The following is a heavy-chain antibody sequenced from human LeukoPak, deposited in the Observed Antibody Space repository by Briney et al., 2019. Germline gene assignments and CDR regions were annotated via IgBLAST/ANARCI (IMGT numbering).Heavy chain of an antibody. Sequence: PSETLSLTCTVSGGSISSYYWSWIRQPAGKGLEWIGRIYTSGSTNYNPSLKSRVTISVDTSKNQFSLKLSSVTAADTAVYYCARDQTYYDSSGYSLYAFDIWGQGTMVTVSS. CDR3: ARDQTYYDSSGYSLYAFDI. J-gene: IGHJ3*02. CDR1: GGSISSYY. CDR2: IYTSGST. V-gene: IGHV4-4*07. D-gene: IGHD3-22*01.